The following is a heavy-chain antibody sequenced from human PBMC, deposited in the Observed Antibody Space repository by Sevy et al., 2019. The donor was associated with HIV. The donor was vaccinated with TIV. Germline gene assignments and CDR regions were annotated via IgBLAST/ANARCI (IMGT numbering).Heavy chain of an antibody. V-gene: IGHV3-74*01. CDR1: GFTFSNYW. J-gene: IGHJ4*02. CDR2: INNDESST. CDR3: ARDSEAAAQDFDY. Sequence: GGSLRLSCAASGFTFSNYWMHWVRQVPGKGLVWVSRINNDESSTNYADSVKGRFTISRDNAKNTLYLQMNSLRAEDTAVYFCARDSEAAAQDFDYWGQGTLVTVSS. D-gene: IGHD6-25*01.